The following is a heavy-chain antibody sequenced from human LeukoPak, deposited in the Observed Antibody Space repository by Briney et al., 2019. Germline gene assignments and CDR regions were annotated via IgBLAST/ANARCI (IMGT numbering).Heavy chain of an antibody. V-gene: IGHV1-24*01. CDR3: ATMGAAAGPYDFYYYMDV. CDR2: FDPEDSEI. D-gene: IGHD6-13*01. Sequence: GASVKVSCKVSGYTVSALSIHWVRQAPGKGLEWMGGFDPEDSEIIYAQKFQDRVIMTEDTSTDTAYMEMSSLRSEDTAVYYCATMGAAAGPYDFYYYMDVWGKGTTVTVSS. CDR1: GYTVSALS. J-gene: IGHJ6*03.